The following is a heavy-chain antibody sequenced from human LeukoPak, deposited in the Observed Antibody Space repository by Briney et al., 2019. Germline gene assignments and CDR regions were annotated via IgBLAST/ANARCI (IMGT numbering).Heavy chain of an antibody. CDR1: GITLSNYG. CDR2: ISGSGGST. V-gene: IGHV3-23*01. CDR3: AKVEDYYDTGAIIRRYFDS. D-gene: IGHD3-22*01. Sequence: PGGSLRLSCAVSGITLSNYGMSWVRQAPGKGLEWVAGISGSGGSTNYADSVKGRFSISRDNPKNTLYLQMNSLRAEDTAVYFCAKVEDYYDTGAIIRRYFDSWGQGTLVTVSS. J-gene: IGHJ4*02.